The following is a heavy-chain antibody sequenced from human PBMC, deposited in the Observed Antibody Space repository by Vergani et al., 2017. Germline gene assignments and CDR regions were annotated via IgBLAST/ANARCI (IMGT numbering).Heavy chain of an antibody. Sequence: QVQLVESGGGVVQPGRSLRLSCAASGFTFSSYAMHWVRQAPGKGLEWVAVISYDGSNKYYADSVKGRFTISRDNAKNSLYLQMNSLRAEDTAVYYCARVPKQQLVRLYFDYWGQGTLVTVSS. V-gene: IGHV3-30-3*01. CDR1: GFTFSSYA. D-gene: IGHD6-13*01. CDR3: ARVPKQQLVRLYFDY. CDR2: ISYDGSNK. J-gene: IGHJ4*02.